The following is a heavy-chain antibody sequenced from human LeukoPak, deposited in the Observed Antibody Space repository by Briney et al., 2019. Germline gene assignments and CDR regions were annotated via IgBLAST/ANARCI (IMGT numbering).Heavy chain of an antibody. J-gene: IGHJ6*03. Sequence: SETPSLTCTVSGGSFSSYYWTWIRQPPGKGLEWIGYFYTSGGTNCNPSLSSRVTISVDTSKNQFSLNLSSVTAADTAVYYCARRHHYYYYMDVWGKGTTVTVSS. CDR3: ARRHHYYYYMDV. V-gene: IGHV4-4*09. CDR2: FYTSGGT. CDR1: GGSFSSYY.